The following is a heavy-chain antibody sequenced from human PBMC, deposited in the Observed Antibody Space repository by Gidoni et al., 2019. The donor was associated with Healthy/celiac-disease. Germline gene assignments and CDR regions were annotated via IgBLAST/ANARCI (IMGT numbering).Heavy chain of an antibody. V-gene: IGHV1-69*02. CDR3: ARATWLSTNRNWFDP. CDR2: IIPILGIA. CDR1: GGTFSSYT. D-gene: IGHD3-22*01. J-gene: IGHJ5*02. Sequence: QVQLVQSGAEVKKPGSSVKVSCKASGGTFSSYTISWVRQAPGKGLEWMGRIIPILGIANYAQKFQGRVTITADKSTSTAYMELSSLRSEDTAVYYCARATWLSTNRNWFDPWGQGTLVTVSS.